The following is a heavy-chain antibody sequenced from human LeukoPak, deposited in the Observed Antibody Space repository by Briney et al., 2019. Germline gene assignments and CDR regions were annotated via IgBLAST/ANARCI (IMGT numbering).Heavy chain of an antibody. Sequence: SETLSLTCAVYGGSFSGYYWSWIRQPPGKGLEWIGEINHSGSTNYDPSLKSRVTISVDTSKNQFSLKLSSVTAADTAVYYRARGGYGGSSWYLDAFDIWGQGTMVTVSS. CDR2: INHSGST. V-gene: IGHV4-34*01. D-gene: IGHD6-13*01. J-gene: IGHJ3*02. CDR3: ARGGYGGSSWYLDAFDI. CDR1: GGSFSGYY.